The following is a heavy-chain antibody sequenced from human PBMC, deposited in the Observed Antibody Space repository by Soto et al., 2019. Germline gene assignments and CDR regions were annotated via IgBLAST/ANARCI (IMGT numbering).Heavy chain of an antibody. D-gene: IGHD1-1*01. V-gene: IGHV4-34*01. CDR2: INHSGST. CDR1: GGSFSGYY. J-gene: IGHJ4*02. CDR3: ARSRTSHY. Sequence: SETLSLTCAVYGGSFSGYYWSWIRQPPGKGLEWIGEINHSGSTNYNPSLKSRVTISVDTSKNQFSLKLSAVTAADTAVYYCARSRTSHYWGQGTLVTVSS.